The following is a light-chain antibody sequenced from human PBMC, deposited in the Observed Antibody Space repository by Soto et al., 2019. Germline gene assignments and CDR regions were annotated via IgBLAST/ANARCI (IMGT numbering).Light chain of an antibody. CDR1: SSDVGDYNY. V-gene: IGLV2-14*01. J-gene: IGLJ1*01. Sequence: QSALTQPASVSGSPGQSITISCTGTSSDVGDYNYVSWYQQHPGKAPKLMIYDVSNRPSGVSNRFSGSKSGNTASLTISGLQAEDEADYYCISYTSSSTHVFGTGTKLPVL. CDR3: ISYTSSSTHV. CDR2: DVS.